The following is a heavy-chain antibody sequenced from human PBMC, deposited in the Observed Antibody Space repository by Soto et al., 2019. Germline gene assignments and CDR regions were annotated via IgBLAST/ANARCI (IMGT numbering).Heavy chain of an antibody. CDR2: IIPIFVTA. CDR1: GGTFSNYA. J-gene: IGHJ5*02. V-gene: IGHV1-69*12. Sequence: QVQLVQSGAEVKKPGSSVKVSCKASGGTFSNYAISWVRQAPGQGLEWMGGIIPIFVTANYAQKFQGRVTITADESTSTAYMELSSLRSEDTAIYYCAVGSVDIVPTGMKPFDPWGQGTLVTVSS. CDR3: AVGSVDIVPTGMKPFDP. D-gene: IGHD5-12*01.